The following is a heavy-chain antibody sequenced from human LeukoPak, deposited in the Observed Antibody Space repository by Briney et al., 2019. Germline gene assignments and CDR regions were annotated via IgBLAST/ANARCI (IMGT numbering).Heavy chain of an antibody. CDR3: AKAGNLYSSSSYYFDY. D-gene: IGHD6-13*01. CDR2: LYTIGST. CDR1: GGLISSGSYY. V-gene: IGHV4-61*02. Sequence: SQTLSLTCTVSGGLISSGSYYWSWIRQPAGKGLEWIGRLYTIGSTNYNPSLKSRVTISVDTSKNQFSLKLSSVTAADTAVYYCAKAGNLYSSSSYYFDYWGQGTLVTVSS. J-gene: IGHJ4*02.